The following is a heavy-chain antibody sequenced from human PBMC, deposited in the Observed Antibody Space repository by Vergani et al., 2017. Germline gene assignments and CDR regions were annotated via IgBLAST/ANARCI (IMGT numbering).Heavy chain of an antibody. J-gene: IGHJ4*02. Sequence: QVQLVQSGAEVKKPGASVKVSCKASGYTFTGYYLHWVRQAPGQGLEWMGWINPNSGGTNYAQKLQGRVTMTTDTSTSTAYMELRSLRSDDTAVYYCARDIHYYDSSGYYLRQSHFDYWGQGTLVTVSS. CDR1: GYTFTGYY. D-gene: IGHD3-22*01. CDR2: INPNSGGT. V-gene: IGHV1-2*02. CDR3: ARDIHYYDSSGYYLRQSHFDY.